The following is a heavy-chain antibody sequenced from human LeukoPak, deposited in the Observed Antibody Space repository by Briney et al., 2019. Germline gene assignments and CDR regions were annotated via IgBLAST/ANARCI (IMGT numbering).Heavy chain of an antibody. D-gene: IGHD3-22*01. CDR2: ISSSGSTI. Sequence: GGSLRLSCGASGFTFSSYEMNWVRQAPGKGLEWVSYISSSGSTIYYADSVKGRFTISRDNAKNSLYLQMNSLRAEDTAVYYCARDTMIAFDYWGQGTLVTVSS. CDR3: ARDTMIAFDY. J-gene: IGHJ4*02. CDR1: GFTFSSYE. V-gene: IGHV3-48*03.